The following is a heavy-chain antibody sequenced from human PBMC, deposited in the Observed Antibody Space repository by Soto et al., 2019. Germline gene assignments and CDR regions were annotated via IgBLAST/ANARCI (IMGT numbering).Heavy chain of an antibody. J-gene: IGHJ4*02. CDR1: GDSVNSAY. CDR3: ARTDAYNSAFFDS. D-gene: IGHD1-1*01. CDR2: IHQTGST. Sequence: QVQLQEMGPGLVKPSQTLTITCTVSGDSVNSAYWSWIRQLPGKDLEWMGNIHQTGSTVYNPSLKSRVAISIDTSKPLFTLRIRSITAADTAVYYCARTDAYNSAFFDSWGQGTVVTVSS. V-gene: IGHV4-31*03.